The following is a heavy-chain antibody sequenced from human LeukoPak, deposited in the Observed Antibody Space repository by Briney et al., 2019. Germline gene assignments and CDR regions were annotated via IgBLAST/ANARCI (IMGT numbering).Heavy chain of an antibody. CDR2: INPNSGGT. J-gene: IGHJ6*02. V-gene: IGHV1-2*02. CDR3: AKDSAYSGYDLTIYGMDV. CDR1: GYTFTGYY. D-gene: IGHD5-12*01. Sequence: GASVKVSCKASGYTFTGYYMHWVRQAPGQGLEWMGWINPNSGGTNYAQKFQGRVTMTRDTSNSTAYMELSRLRSDDTAVYYCAKDSAYSGYDLTIYGMDVWGQGTTVTVSS.